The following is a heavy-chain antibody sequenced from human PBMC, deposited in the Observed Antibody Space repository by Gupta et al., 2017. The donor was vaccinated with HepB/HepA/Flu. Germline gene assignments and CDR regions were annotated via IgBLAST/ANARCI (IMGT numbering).Heavy chain of an antibody. D-gene: IGHD1-14*01. V-gene: IGHV1-2*07. J-gene: IGHJ4*03. CDR3: GRSYIESFGTEPGY. Sequence: LQLLQSGPGGKKPGAAVQVSCNTSLYSSTGYYIHWRRQAPGQGLEWMGWINPNGGGTTYAHKFRGRVTMTRDTSVSTAYMALRSLKSDDTAIYYCGRSYIESFGTEPGYWGQGSLVTVSS. CDR1: LYSSTGYY. CDR2: INPNGGGT.